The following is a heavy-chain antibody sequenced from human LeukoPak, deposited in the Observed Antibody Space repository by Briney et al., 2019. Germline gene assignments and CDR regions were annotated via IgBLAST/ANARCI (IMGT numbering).Heavy chain of an antibody. J-gene: IGHJ5*02. V-gene: IGHV4-59*01. CDR1: GGSISSYY. Sequence: PSETLSLTCTVSGGSISSYYWSWIRQPPGKGLEWIGYIYYSGSTNYNPSLKSRVTISVETSKNEFSLKLRSVTAADTAVYYCAKAPPGGLLVNWFDPWGQGTLVTVSS. D-gene: IGHD1-26*01. CDR3: AKAPPGGLLVNWFDP. CDR2: IYYSGST.